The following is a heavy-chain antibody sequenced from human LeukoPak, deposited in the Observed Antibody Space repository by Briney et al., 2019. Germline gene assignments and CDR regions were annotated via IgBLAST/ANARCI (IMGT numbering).Heavy chain of an antibody. V-gene: IGHV3-21*01. CDR2: ISSRSTYI. Sequence: GGSLRLSCAASGFTFSSFSMNWVRQAPGKGLEWVSSISSRSTYIYYADSVKGRFTISRDNAKNSLYPQMNSLRAEDTAVYYCARVPSDIVVVEPATPDFWGQGTLVTVSS. CDR3: ARVPSDIVVVEPATPDF. CDR1: GFTFSSFS. J-gene: IGHJ4*02. D-gene: IGHD2-15*01.